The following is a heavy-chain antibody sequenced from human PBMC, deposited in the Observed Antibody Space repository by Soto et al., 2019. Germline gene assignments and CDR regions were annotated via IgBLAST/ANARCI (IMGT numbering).Heavy chain of an antibody. D-gene: IGHD5-18*01. CDR3: ALERIQLWAVYFDY. CDR1: GFSLSTSGVG. CDR2: IYWDDDK. J-gene: IGHJ4*02. V-gene: IGHV2-5*02. Sequence: QITLKESGPTLVKPTQTLTLTCTFSGFSLSTSGVGVGWIRQPPGKALEWLALIYWDDDKRYSPSLKSRLTITKDTSKNQVVLTMTNMDPVDTATYYCALERIQLWAVYFDYWGQGTLVTVSS.